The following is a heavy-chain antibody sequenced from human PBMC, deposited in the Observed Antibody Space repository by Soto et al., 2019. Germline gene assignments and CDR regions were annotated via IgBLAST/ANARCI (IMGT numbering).Heavy chain of an antibody. CDR3: ARAQKYCGGGSCYSAFDY. V-gene: IGHV4-39*01. CDR2: IYYSGGT. J-gene: IGHJ4*02. Sequence: QLQLQESGPGLVKPSETLSLTCTVSGGSISSISFYWGWIRQPPGKGLEWIGRIYYSGGTYYNPSHKSRRSMSVDTSKNQISLKLRSVTAAFTAVYYCARAQKYCGGGSCYSAFDYWGQGTLVTVSS. D-gene: IGHD2-15*01. CDR1: GGSISSISFY.